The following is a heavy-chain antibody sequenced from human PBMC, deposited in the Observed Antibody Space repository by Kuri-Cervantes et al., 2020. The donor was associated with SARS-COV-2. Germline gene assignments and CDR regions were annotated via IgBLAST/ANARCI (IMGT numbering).Heavy chain of an antibody. J-gene: IGHJ4*02. Sequence: SQTLSLTCAVYGGSFSGYYWSWIRQPPGKGLEWIGEINHSGSTNYNPSLKSRVTVSVDTSKNQFSLKLSSMTAADTAVYYCQIQGGVEDYWGQGTLVTVSS. CDR2: INHSGST. CDR1: GGSFSGYY. D-gene: IGHD3-16*01. V-gene: IGHV4-34*03. CDR3: QIQGGVEDY.